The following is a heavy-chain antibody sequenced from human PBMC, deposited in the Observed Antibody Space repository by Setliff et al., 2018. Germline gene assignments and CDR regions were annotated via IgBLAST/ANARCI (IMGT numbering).Heavy chain of an antibody. CDR2: IYHSGST. Sequence: PSETLSLTCAVSGYSISSGYYWGWIRQPPGKGLEWIGSIYHSGSTYYNPSLKSRVTISVDTSKNQFSLKVSSVTAADTAVYYCARSFSRAEKFLLDYWGQGALVTVS. CDR3: ARSFSRAEKFLLDY. V-gene: IGHV4-38-2*01. J-gene: IGHJ4*02. CDR1: GYSISSGYY.